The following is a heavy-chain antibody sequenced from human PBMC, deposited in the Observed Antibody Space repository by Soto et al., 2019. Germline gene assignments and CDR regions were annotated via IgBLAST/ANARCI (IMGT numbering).Heavy chain of an antibody. CDR3: AKSGGWQLRDYGYDMDV. J-gene: IGHJ6*02. CDR1: GYTFTNYG. CDR2: ISTYHGIT. D-gene: IGHD6-6*01. Sequence: QVQLVQSGAEVKKPGASVKVSCKASGYTFTNYGISWVRQAPGQGLEWMGWISTYHGITNYAQRVQGRVTLTTDTATSRAYMELKGLTHDDTAVYYCAKSGGWQLRDYGYDMDVWGQGNTVTVSS. V-gene: IGHV1-18*01.